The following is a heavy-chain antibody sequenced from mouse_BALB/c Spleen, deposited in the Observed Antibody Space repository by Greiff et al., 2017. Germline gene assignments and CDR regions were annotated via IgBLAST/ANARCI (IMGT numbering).Heavy chain of an antibody. V-gene: IGHV1S81*02. CDR1: GYTFTSYY. Sequence: QVQLQQPGAELVKPGASVKLSCKASGYTFTSYYMYWVKQRPGQGLEWIGGINPSNGGTNFNEKFKSKATLTVDKSSSTAYMQLSSLTSEDSAVYYCTRDSLITTVVEYAMDYWGQGTSVTVSS. CDR2: INPSNGGT. D-gene: IGHD1-1*01. J-gene: IGHJ4*01. CDR3: TRDSLITTVVEYAMDY.